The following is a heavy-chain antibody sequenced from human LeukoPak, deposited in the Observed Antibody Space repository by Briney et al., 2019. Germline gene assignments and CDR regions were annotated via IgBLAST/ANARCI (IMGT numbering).Heavy chain of an antibody. J-gene: IGHJ5*02. CDR3: ARDLKVRGVDP. Sequence: SETLSLTCAVSGGSISSYYWSWIRQPPGKGLEWIGYIYYSGSTNYNPSLQSRVTISVDTSKNQFTLKLSSVTAADTAVYYCARDLKVRGVDPWGQGTLVTVSS. V-gene: IGHV4-59*01. CDR2: IYYSGST. CDR1: GGSISSYY. D-gene: IGHD3-10*01.